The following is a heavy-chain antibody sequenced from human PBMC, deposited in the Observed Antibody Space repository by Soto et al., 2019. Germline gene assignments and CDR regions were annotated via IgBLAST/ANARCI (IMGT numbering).Heavy chain of an antibody. CDR1: GYKFTSYW. CDR2: IFPSDSDT. D-gene: IGHD3-22*01. Sequence: PGESLKISCRTSGYKFTSYWIAWVRQTPGKGLEWMGIIFPSDSDTRYSPSFQGQVTISADRSTSTVFLQWASLKASDTAVYFCARKDKSGYFNWFDPWGQGTLVTVSS. V-gene: IGHV5-51*01. CDR3: ARKDKSGYFNWFDP. J-gene: IGHJ5*02.